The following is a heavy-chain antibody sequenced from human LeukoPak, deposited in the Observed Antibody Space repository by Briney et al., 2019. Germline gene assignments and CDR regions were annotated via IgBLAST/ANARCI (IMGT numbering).Heavy chain of an antibody. D-gene: IGHD1-26*01. J-gene: IGHJ4*02. Sequence: PGGPLRLSCVASGFTFSNYAMSWVRLAPGRGLEWVSVISGSGLTTFYADSVKGRFTISRDNSKNTLYLQMNSLRAEDTAVYYCAKERREQSRANYFDYWGQGTLVTVSS. CDR1: GFTFSNYA. CDR2: ISGSGLTT. CDR3: AKERREQSRANYFDY. V-gene: IGHV3-23*01.